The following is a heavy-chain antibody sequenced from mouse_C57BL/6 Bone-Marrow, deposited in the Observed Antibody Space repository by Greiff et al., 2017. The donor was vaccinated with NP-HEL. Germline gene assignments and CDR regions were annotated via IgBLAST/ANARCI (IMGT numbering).Heavy chain of an antibody. CDR2: IDPENGDT. CDR3: TTNWAFAY. V-gene: IGHV14-4*01. D-gene: IGHD4-1*01. Sequence: VQPQQSGAELVRPGASVKLSCTASGFNIKDDYMHWVKQRPEQGLEWIGWIDPENGDTEYASKFQGKATITADTSSNTAYLQLSSLTSEDTAVYYCTTNWAFAYWGQGTLVTVSA. J-gene: IGHJ3*01. CDR1: GFNIKDDY.